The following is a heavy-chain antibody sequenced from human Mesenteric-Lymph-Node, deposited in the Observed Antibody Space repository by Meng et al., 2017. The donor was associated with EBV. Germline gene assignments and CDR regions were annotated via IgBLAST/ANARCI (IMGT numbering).Heavy chain of an antibody. CDR2: IFHSGST. V-gene: IGHV4-39*01. CDR1: GGSISNSNFY. CDR3: ARPRRWLQSEFDF. J-gene: IGHJ4*02. Sequence: PQLQESGPGLVKPSETLSLTCTVSGGSISNSNFYWGWIRQPPGKGLEWIGSIFHSGSTYYNPSLKSRVTVSVDTSKNQFSLKLNSVTTADTAMYYCARPRRWLQSEFDFWGPGTLVTVSS. D-gene: IGHD5-24*01.